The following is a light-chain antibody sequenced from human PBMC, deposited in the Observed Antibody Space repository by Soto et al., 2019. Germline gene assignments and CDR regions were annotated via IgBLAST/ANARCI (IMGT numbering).Light chain of an antibody. Sequence: AIQMTQSPSSLSVSVGDRVTITCRASQDIGTELGWYQQKPGKAPGLLIYGTFSLQSGVPSRFSGSGSGTDFTLTISSLQPDDFATYYCLQDSKYPRTFGQGTKVEVK. CDR3: LQDSKYPRT. V-gene: IGKV1-6*01. CDR2: GTF. CDR1: QDIGTE. J-gene: IGKJ1*01.